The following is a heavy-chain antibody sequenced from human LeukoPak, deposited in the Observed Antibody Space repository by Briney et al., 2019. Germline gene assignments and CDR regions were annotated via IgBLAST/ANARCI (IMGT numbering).Heavy chain of an antibody. V-gene: IGHV3-30-3*01. CDR2: ISYDGSNK. Sequence: GRSLRLSCAASGFTFSSYAMHWVRQAPGKGLEWVAVISYDGSNKYYADSAKGRFTISRDNSKNTLYLQMNSLRAEDTAVYYCARTVVAIAVAGYFDYWGQGTLVTVSS. CDR3: ARTVVAIAVAGYFDY. D-gene: IGHD6-19*01. CDR1: GFTFSSYA. J-gene: IGHJ4*02.